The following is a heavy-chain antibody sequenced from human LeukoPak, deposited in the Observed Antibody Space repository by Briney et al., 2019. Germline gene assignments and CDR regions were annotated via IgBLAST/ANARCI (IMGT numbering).Heavy chain of an antibody. CDR1: GYTFTSYD. V-gene: IGHV1-8*03. CDR2: MNPNSGNT. J-gene: IGHJ4*02. D-gene: IGHD6-13*01. Sequence: WASVKVSCKASGYTFTSYDINWVRQATGQGLEWMGWMNPNSGNTGYAQKFQGRVTITRNTSISTAYMELSSLRSEDTAVYYCGLAAASAAPSDYRGQGTLVTVSS. CDR3: GLAAASAAPSDY.